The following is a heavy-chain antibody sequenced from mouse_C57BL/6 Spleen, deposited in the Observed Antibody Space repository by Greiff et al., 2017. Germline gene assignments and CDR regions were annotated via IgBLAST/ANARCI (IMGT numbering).Heavy chain of an antibody. J-gene: IGHJ4*01. D-gene: IGHD2-14*01. CDR2: IWSGGST. CDR3: ARGGYRGYAMDY. CDR1: GFSLTSYG. Sequence: VMLVESGPGLVQPSQSLSITCTVSGFSLTSYGVHWVRQSPGKGLEWLGVIWSGGSTDYNAAFISRLSISKDNSKSKVFFKMNSLQADDTAIYYCARGGYRGYAMDYWGQGTSVTVSS. V-gene: IGHV2-2*01.